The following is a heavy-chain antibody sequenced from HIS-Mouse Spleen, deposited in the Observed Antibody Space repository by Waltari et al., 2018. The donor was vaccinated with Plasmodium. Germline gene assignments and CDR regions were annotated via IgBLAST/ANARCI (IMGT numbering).Heavy chain of an antibody. V-gene: IGHV3-30-3*01. CDR3: ARGSRGLYSGSYFDY. D-gene: IGHD1-26*01. J-gene: IGHJ4*02. CDR2: ISYDGSNK. CDR1: GFTFRTSA. Sequence: GQLVESGGGVVQPGRSRRSSVHAPGFTFRTSAMHWVRQAPGKGLEWVAVISYDGSNKYYADSVKGRFTISRDNSKNTLYLQMNSLRAEDTAVYYCARGSRGLYSGSYFDYWGQGTLVTVSS.